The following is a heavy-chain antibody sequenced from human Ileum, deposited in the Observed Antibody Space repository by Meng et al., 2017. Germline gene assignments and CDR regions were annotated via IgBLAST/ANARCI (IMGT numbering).Heavy chain of an antibody. V-gene: IGHV3-11*01. J-gene: IGHJ4*02. CDR3: GRGHWGLDY. CDR2: IDTSDSDR. CDR1: GFTFRNHY. Sequence: QVRVVQSVRGYVKPGWFLGRSCTVSGFTFRNHYMTWIGQVPGKGLEWVAYIDTSDSDRQYADSVKGRFTISRDNAKNSLQLQMDSLKAEDTAVYYCGRGHWGLDYLGQGALVTVSS. D-gene: IGHD7-27*01.